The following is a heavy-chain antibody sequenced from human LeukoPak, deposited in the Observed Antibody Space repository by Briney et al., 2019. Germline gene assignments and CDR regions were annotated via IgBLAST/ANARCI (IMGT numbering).Heavy chain of an antibody. Sequence: GGSLRLSCVASGFTFSNYSMNWVRQAPGRGLEWVSSISSSTSSIYYADSVKGRFTISRDNAKNSLYLQMNSLRAEDTAVYYCARVPFGDFNAFDIWGQGTMVTVSS. CDR2: ISSSTSSI. D-gene: IGHD3-10*01. J-gene: IGHJ3*02. CDR3: ARVPFGDFNAFDI. V-gene: IGHV3-21*01. CDR1: GFTFSNYS.